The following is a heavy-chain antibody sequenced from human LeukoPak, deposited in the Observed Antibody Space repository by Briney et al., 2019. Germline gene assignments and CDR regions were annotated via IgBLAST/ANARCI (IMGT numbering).Heavy chain of an antibody. CDR2: IYTSGST. CDR1: GGSISSYY. V-gene: IGHV4-4*07. D-gene: IGHD1-26*01. Sequence: SETLSLTCTVSGGSISSYYWSWIRQPAGKGLEWIGRIYTSGSTNYNPALKSRVTMSVDTSKNQFSLKLSSVTAADTAVYYCARVGVGATPEGAFDIWGQGTMVTVSS. J-gene: IGHJ3*02. CDR3: ARVGVGATPEGAFDI.